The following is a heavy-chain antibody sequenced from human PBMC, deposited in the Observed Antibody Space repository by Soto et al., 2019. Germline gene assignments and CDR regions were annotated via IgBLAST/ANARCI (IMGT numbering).Heavy chain of an antibody. D-gene: IGHD3-10*01. J-gene: IGHJ4*02. CDR3: AKDRKWFGDWPY. V-gene: IGHV3-23*01. Sequence: PGGSLRLSCAASGFTFSSYAMSRVRQAPGKGLEWVSAISGSGGSTYYADSVKGRFTISRDNSKNTLYLQMNSLRAEDTAVYYCAKDRKWFGDWPYWGQGTLVTVSS. CDR1: GFTFSSYA. CDR2: ISGSGGST.